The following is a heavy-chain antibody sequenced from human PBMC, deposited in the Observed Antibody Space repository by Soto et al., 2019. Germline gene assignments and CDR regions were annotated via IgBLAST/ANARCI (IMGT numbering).Heavy chain of an antibody. Sequence: LGESLKISCKGSVYSFTSYWIGCVRQMPGKGLEWMGMIYPGDSDTRYSPSFQGQVTISADKSISTAYLQWSSLKASDTAMYYCARRSGDYVIDYWGQGTLVTVSS. CDR1: VYSFTSYW. CDR3: ARRSGDYVIDY. V-gene: IGHV5-51*01. D-gene: IGHD4-17*01. CDR2: IYPGDSDT. J-gene: IGHJ4*02.